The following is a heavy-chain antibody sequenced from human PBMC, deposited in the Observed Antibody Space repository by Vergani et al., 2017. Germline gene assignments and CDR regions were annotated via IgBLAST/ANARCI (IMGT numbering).Heavy chain of an antibody. CDR3: AREQWLPIDYFDY. J-gene: IGHJ4*02. D-gene: IGHD6-19*01. CDR2: ISAYNGNT. V-gene: IGHV1-18*04. Sequence: QVQLVQSGAEVKKPGASVKVSFKASGYTFHSYGISWVRQAPGQGLEWMGWISAYNGNTNYAQKLQGIVTMTTDTSTSTAYMERRSLRSDDTAVYYCAREQWLPIDYFDYWGQGTLVTVSS. CDR1: GYTFHSYG.